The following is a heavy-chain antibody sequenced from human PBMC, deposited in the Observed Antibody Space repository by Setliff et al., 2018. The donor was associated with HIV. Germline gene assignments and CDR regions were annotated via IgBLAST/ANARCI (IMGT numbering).Heavy chain of an antibody. CDR2: IYYRGST. V-gene: IGHV4-61*08. J-gene: IGHJ6*03. CDR3: ASLDGSESPYIYYYYMDV. CDR1: GGSISTGDYY. Sequence: SETLSLTCTVSGGSISTGDYYWSWIRQPPGKGLEWIGYIYYRGSTDYNPSLKSRVTISIDTSKNQFSLKLSSVTAADTAVYYCASLDGSESPYIYYYYMDVWGKGTAVTVSS. D-gene: IGHD3-10*01.